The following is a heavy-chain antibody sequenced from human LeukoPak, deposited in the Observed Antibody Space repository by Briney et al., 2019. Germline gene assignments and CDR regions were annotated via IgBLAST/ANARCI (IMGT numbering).Heavy chain of an antibody. CDR2: INPSGGNT. D-gene: IGHD6-19*01. J-gene: IGHJ4*02. Sequence: ASVKFSCKASGYIFTSYYIHWVRQAPGQGLEWIGIINPSGGNTNYAQKFQGRVTMTRGTSTSTVYMELSSLRSGDTAVYYCARFAVHRRLAVAGQFGLDYWGQGTLVTVSS. CDR3: ARFAVHRRLAVAGQFGLDY. CDR1: GYIFTSYY. V-gene: IGHV1-46*01.